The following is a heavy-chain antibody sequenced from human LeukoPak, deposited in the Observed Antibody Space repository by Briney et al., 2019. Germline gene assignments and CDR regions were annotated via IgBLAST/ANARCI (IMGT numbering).Heavy chain of an antibody. V-gene: IGHV5-10-1*01. J-gene: IGHJ4*02. CDR1: GYSFTSYW. CDR2: IDPSDSYT. CDR3: ARPLTGGYTPLDD. Sequence: GESLKISCKGPGYSFTSYWISWVRQKPGKGLEWMGRIDPSDSYTDYSPSFQGHVTISADKSISTAYLQWSSLKASDTAMYYCARPLTGGYTPLDDWGQGTLVTVSS. D-gene: IGHD3-22*01.